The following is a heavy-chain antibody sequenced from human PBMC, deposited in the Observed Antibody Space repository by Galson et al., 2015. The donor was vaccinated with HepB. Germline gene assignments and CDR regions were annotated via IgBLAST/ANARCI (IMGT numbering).Heavy chain of an antibody. CDR2: ISYDGSHK. V-gene: IGHV3-30*18. D-gene: IGHD4-17*01. Sequence: SLRLSCAASGFTFSSYGMHWVRQAPGKGLEWVAVISYDGSHKYYADSVKGRSTISRDNSMNTLYLQMNSLRAEDTALYYCAKEVNTVATDYGMDVWGQGTTVTVSS. CDR3: AKEVNTVATDYGMDV. CDR1: GFTFSSYG. J-gene: IGHJ6*02.